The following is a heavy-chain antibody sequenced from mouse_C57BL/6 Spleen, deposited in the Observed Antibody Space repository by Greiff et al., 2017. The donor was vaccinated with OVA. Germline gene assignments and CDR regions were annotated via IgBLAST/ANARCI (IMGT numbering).Heavy chain of an antibody. CDR1: GYAFSSSW. CDR3: ARSGDYGNYGAY. J-gene: IGHJ3*01. CDR2: IYPGDGDT. Sequence: LVESGPELVKPGASVKISCKASGYAFSSSWMNWVKQRPGKGLEWIGRIYPGDGDTNYNGKFKGKATLTADKSSSTAYMQLSSLTSEDSAVYFCARSGDYGNYGAYWGQGTLVTVSA. D-gene: IGHD2-1*01. V-gene: IGHV1-82*01.